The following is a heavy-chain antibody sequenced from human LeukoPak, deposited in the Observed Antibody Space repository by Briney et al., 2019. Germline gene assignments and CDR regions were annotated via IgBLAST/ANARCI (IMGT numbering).Heavy chain of an antibody. CDR1: GSSIISASYY. J-gene: IGHJ6*03. D-gene: IGHD6-13*01. V-gene: IGHV4-39*01. CDR2: IYYVGQT. CDR3: ARATKYSSSWYGYYMDV. Sequence: PSETLSLTCTVSGSSIISASYYWGWIRQSPGGGLEWLGSIYYVGQTDYKSSLKSRLTMSVDTSRNQFSLKLNSVTAADTAVYYCARATKYSSSWYGYYMDVWGKGTTVTVSS.